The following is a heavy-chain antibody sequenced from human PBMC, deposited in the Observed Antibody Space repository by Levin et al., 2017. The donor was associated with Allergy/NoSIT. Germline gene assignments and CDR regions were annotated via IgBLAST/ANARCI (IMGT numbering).Heavy chain of an antibody. Sequence: WASVKVSCAASGFSFINYAMSWVRQAPGTGLEWVSGISSSGRSTWYAGSVKGRFTISRDNSKNTLYLQMNSLRAEDTALYYCARDTPDLSPGPYFDYWGQGTLVTVSS. CDR1: GFSFINYA. V-gene: IGHV3-23*01. CDR2: ISSSGRST. J-gene: IGHJ4*02. CDR3: ARDTPDLSPGPYFDY.